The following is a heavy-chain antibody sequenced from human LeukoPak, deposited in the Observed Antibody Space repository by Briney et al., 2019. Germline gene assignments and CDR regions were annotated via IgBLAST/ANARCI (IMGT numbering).Heavy chain of an antibody. D-gene: IGHD2-15*01. Sequence: SETLSLTCTVSGSSINNGFSYWSWIRQSPGKGLEWIGHISYTESTNYSPSLKSRVTISVDRSKNQFSLKLSSLTAADTAVYYCAREEECSGGSCYSYGWFDPWGQGTLVIVSS. CDR1: GSSINNGFSY. J-gene: IGHJ5*02. CDR2: ISYTEST. CDR3: AREEECSGGSCYSYGWFDP. V-gene: IGHV4-61*01.